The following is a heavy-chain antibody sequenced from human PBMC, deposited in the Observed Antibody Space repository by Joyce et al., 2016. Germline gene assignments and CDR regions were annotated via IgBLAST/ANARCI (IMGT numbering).Heavy chain of an antibody. CDR3: ARHPGDYFDY. Sequence: QVHLQESGPGLVKPSETLSLTCGISGGSISGSSYFWAWIRQPPGKGLEWIGNSYYSGSTSYNPSLKSRVSISVDTSKNQFSLRLTSVSAADTAVYYCARHPGDYFDYWGQGTLVSVSS. V-gene: IGHV4-39*01. J-gene: IGHJ4*02. D-gene: IGHD4-17*01. CDR1: GGSISGSSYF. CDR2: SYYSGST.